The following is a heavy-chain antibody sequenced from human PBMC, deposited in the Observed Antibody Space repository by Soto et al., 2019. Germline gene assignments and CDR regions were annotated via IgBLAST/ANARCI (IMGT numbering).Heavy chain of an antibody. D-gene: IGHD6-13*01. Sequence: QLQLVQSAAEVKKPGASVKVSCKASGYTFTGYYMHWVRQAPGQGLEWMGWINPNSGGTNYAQKFQGWVTMTRDTSISTAYMELSRLRSDDTAVYYCARVSSIAAAGKYYYGMDVWGQGTTVTVSS. CDR2: INPNSGGT. J-gene: IGHJ6*02. CDR1: GYTFTGYY. V-gene: IGHV1-2*04. CDR3: ARVSSIAAAGKYYYGMDV.